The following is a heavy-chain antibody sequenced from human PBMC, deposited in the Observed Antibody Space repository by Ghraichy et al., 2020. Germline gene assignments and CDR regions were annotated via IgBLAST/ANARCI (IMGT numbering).Heavy chain of an antibody. D-gene: IGHD2-2*02. J-gene: IGHJ6*02. CDR3: ARGGSCSSSSCYRYYYGMDV. V-gene: IGHV3-21*01. CDR2: ISASGTYF. CDR1: GFTFSSYT. Sequence: GGSLRLSCASSGFTFSSYTMNWVRQAPGKGLEWVSSISASGTYFYYGDSMKGRFTISRDNANNSLSLQMSSLRAGDTAVYYCARGGSCSSSSCYRYYYGMDVWGQVTTVTVSS.